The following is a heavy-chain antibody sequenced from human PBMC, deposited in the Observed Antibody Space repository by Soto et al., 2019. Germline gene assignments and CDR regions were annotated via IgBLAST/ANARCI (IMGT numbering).Heavy chain of an antibody. V-gene: IGHV4-30-2*01. CDR3: GRGGGFDSFEY. Sequence: PSVTLSLTCTVSGASITYGAYSWSWIRQTPGKGLEWIGYINYLETTFYNPSFESRLTLSIDRTKNQFSLNLKSMSAADRAVYFCGRGGGFDSFEYWGQGILVTVAS. D-gene: IGHD3-10*01. CDR2: INYLETT. J-gene: IGHJ4*02. CDR1: GASITYGAYS.